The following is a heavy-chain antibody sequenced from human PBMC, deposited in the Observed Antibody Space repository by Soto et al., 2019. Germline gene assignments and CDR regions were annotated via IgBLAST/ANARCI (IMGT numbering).Heavy chain of an antibody. CDR2: ISYDGSNK. Sequence: VQLVESGGGVVQPGRSLRLSCAASGFTFSSYGMHWVRQAPGKGLEWVAVISYDGSNKYYADSVKGRFTISRDNSKNTLYLQMNSLRAEDTAVYYCAKDRAVDCSSTSCHQLGVNYYYGMDVWGQGTTVTVSS. D-gene: IGHD2-2*01. CDR1: GFTFSSYG. V-gene: IGHV3-30*18. J-gene: IGHJ6*02. CDR3: AKDRAVDCSSTSCHQLGVNYYYGMDV.